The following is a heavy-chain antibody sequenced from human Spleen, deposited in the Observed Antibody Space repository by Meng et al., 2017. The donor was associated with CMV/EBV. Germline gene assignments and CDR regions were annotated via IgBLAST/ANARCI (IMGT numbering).Heavy chain of an antibody. CDR2: INPKSGAT. Sequence: SGYTFSDYYIHWVRQAPGQGLEWMGWINPKSGATIYAQRFQGRVTMTWDTSISTAYMELSRVRSDDTAVYYCASRYYDVLTGDNWFDPWGQGTLVTVSS. CDR1: GYTFSDYY. V-gene: IGHV1-2*02. J-gene: IGHJ5*02. D-gene: IGHD3-9*01. CDR3: ASRYYDVLTGDNWFDP.